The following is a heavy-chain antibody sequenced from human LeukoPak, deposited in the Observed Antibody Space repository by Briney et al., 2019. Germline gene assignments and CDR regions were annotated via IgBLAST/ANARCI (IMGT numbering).Heavy chain of an antibody. CDR2: IYTSGTT. CDR3: ARDFEI. Sequence: PSETLSLTCTVSGGSLSSYYWSWIPQPAGKGLEWIGLIYTSGTTKYNPSLKSRLTLSVDTSKNQVSLKLSSVTAADTAVYYCARDFEIWGQGTMVTVSS. V-gene: IGHV4-4*07. J-gene: IGHJ3*02. CDR1: GGSLSSYY.